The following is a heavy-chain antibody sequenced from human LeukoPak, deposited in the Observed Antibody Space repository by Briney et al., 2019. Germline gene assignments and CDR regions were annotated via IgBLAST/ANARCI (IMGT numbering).Heavy chain of an antibody. CDR3: ARGLRTLFYFDF. Sequence: GGSLRLSCAASGFSVSGNYVSWVRQAPGKGLEGVSIVYSGGSTYYADSVKGRFTISRDTSKNTVYLQMNSLRAEDTAVYYCARGLRTLFYFDFWGQGTLVTVAS. J-gene: IGHJ4*02. CDR2: VYSGGST. V-gene: IGHV3-66*01. CDR1: GFSVSGNY.